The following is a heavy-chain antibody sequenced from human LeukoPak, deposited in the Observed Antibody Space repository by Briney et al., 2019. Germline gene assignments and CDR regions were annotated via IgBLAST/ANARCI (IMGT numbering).Heavy chain of an antibody. CDR2: IYYSGST. D-gene: IGHD6-13*01. CDR1: GGSISSYY. J-gene: IGHJ4*02. Sequence: PSETLSLTCTVSGGSISSYYWSWIRQPPGKGLEWIGYIYYSGSTNYNPSLKSRVTISVDTSKNQFSLKLSSVTAADTAVYYCARQPYSSSWYVDYWGQGTLVTVSS. V-gene: IGHV4-59*08. CDR3: ARQPYSSSWYVDY.